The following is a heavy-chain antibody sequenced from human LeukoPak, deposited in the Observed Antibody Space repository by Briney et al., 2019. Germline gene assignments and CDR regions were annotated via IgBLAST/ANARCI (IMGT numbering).Heavy chain of an antibody. V-gene: IGHV3-48*03. CDR3: ARDRGIVWFGELFFAPDAFDI. D-gene: IGHD3-10*01. J-gene: IGHJ3*02. CDR1: GFTFSSYE. CDR2: ISSSGSTI. Sequence: GGSLRLSCAASGFTFSSYEMNWVRQAPGKGLEWVSYISSSGSTIYYADSVKGRFTISRDNAKNSLYLQMNSLRAEDTAVYYCARDRGIVWFGELFFAPDAFDIWGQGTMVTVSS.